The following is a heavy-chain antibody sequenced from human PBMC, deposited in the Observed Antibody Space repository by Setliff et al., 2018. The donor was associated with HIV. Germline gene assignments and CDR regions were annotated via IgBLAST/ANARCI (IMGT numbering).Heavy chain of an antibody. CDR2: IRSKTYGGTT. J-gene: IGHJ4*02. Sequence: PGGSLRLSCAASGFTFSDYAMTWVRQPPGKGLEWVAVIRSKTYGGTTDYAAPVKGRFTISRDDSKNTLYLQMNSLKTEDTAVYYCTTGPLSGWSDPTYDYWGQGTLVTVSS. CDR1: GFTFSDYA. CDR3: TTGPLSGWSDPTYDY. V-gene: IGHV3-15*01. D-gene: IGHD6-19*01.